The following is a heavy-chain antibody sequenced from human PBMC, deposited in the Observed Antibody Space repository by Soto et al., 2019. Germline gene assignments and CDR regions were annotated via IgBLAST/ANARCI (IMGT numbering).Heavy chain of an antibody. Sequence: SETLSLTCTVSDGSISTSDYYWGWIRQPPGKGLEWIASIYYSGITYYGPSLKSRVTISIDTSKNQFSLKLTSLTAADTAVYYCARPPAGLRYFDYWGPGTLVTVSS. D-gene: IGHD3-9*01. CDR3: ARPPAGLRYFDY. V-gene: IGHV4-39*01. CDR2: IYYSGIT. CDR1: DGSISTSDYY. J-gene: IGHJ4*02.